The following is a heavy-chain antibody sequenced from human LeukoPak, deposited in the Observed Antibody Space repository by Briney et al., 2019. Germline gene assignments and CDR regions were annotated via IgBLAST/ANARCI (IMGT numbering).Heavy chain of an antibody. D-gene: IGHD3-22*01. J-gene: IGHJ4*02. V-gene: IGHV3-15*01. CDR1: GLTLSNAW. CDR3: ITDPYD. Sequence: GGSLRLSCAASGLTLSNAWMHWVRQAPGKGLEWVGRIKRKSDGRTTDYAAHVNGRFTISRDDSTSALYLQMNRLKIEDTAVYYCITDPYDWGQGTLVTVSS. CDR2: IKRKSDGRTT.